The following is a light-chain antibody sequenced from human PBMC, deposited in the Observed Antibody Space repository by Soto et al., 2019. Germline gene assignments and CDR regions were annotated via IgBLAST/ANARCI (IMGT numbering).Light chain of an antibody. V-gene: IGLV1-40*01. CDR2: GNS. Sequence: QLVLTQPPSVSGAPGQRVTISCTGSSSNIGAGYDVHWYQQLPGTAPKLLISGNSNRPSGVPDRFSGSKSDTSASLAITGLQAEDEADYYCQSYDSSLSGYVFGTGTKLTVL. CDR3: QSYDSSLSGYV. CDR1: SSNIGAGYD. J-gene: IGLJ1*01.